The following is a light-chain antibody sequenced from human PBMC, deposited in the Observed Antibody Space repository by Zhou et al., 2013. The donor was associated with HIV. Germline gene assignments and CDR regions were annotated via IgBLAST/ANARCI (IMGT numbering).Light chain of an antibody. CDR1: QTVSSW. Sequence: DIQMTQSPSTLSASVGDKITINCRASQTVSSWLAWFQQKPGTAPKLLIYHTSLLENGVPSRFSGHGSGTDFNLTISGLQPEDFATYYCQQLFRYFFGTFGPGTKVE. CDR2: HTS. J-gene: IGKJ1*01. V-gene: IGKV1-5*03. CDR3: QQLFRYFFGT.